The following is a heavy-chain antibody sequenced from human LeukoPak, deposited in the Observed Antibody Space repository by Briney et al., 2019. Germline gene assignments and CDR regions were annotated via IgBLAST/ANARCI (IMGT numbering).Heavy chain of an antibody. Sequence: ASVKVSCKASGYTFSSYAMNWVRQAPGQGLEWMGWISAYNGNTNYAQKLQGRVTMTTDTSASTAYMELRSLRSDDTAVYYCARVRYFDSDGDYPNFDYWGQGTLVTVSS. CDR2: ISAYNGNT. D-gene: IGHD3-22*01. CDR1: GYTFSSYA. CDR3: ARVRYFDSDGDYPNFDY. J-gene: IGHJ4*02. V-gene: IGHV1-18*01.